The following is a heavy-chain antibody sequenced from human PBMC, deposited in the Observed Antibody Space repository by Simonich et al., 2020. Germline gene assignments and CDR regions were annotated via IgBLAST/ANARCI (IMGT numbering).Heavy chain of an antibody. J-gene: IGHJ6*02. CDR2: IYHIGGT. CDR1: GGSFSGYY. D-gene: IGHD6-13*01. V-gene: IGHV4-38-2*01. CDR3: ARVGYSNYYYYGMDV. Sequence: QVQLQESGPGLVKPSETLSLTCAVSGGSFSGYYWSWIRQPPGKGLEWIGSIYHIGGTYNNPSPRGRVTISVDTYKNQFSLKLGSVTAADTAVYYCARVGYSNYYYYGMDVWGQGTTGTVSS.